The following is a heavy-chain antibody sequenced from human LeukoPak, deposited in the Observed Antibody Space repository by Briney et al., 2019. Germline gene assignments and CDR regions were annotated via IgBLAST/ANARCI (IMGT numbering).Heavy chain of an antibody. J-gene: IGHJ4*02. CDR2: IIPIFGTA. CDR1: GGTFSSYA. Sequence: GASVKVSCKASGGTFSSYAISWVRRAPGQGLEWMGGIIPIFGTANYAQKFQGRVTITADESTSTAYMELSSLRSEDTAVYYCALDILTGYYYPSGLDYWGQGTLVTVSS. CDR3: ALDILTGYYYPSGLDY. V-gene: IGHV1-69*13. D-gene: IGHD3-9*01.